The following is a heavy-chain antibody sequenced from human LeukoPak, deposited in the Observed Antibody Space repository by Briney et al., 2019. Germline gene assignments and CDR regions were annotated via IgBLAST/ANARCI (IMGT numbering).Heavy chain of an antibody. Sequence: SGGSLRLSCAASGFTFSNAWMSWVRQAPGKGLEWVGRSRNRAKSYTTDYAASVKGRFTISRDDSKSTLYLQMNSLETEDTAVYYCSRDATGDHWGQGTLVSVSS. CDR2: SRNRAKSYTT. CDR1: GFTFSNAW. CDR3: SRDATGDH. V-gene: IGHV3-72*01. J-gene: IGHJ4*02.